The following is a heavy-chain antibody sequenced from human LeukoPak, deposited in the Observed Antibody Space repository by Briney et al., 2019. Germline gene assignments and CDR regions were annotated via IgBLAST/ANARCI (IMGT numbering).Heavy chain of an antibody. CDR1: GGSISSYY. V-gene: IGHV4-59*01. Sequence: PSETLSLTCTVSGGSISSYYWSWIRQPPGKGLEWIGYIYYSGSTNYNPSLKSRVTISVDTSKNQFSLKLSSVTAADTAVYYCARGASLMLLKLDYWGQGTLVTVSS. CDR2: IYYSGST. CDR3: ARGASLMLLKLDY. J-gene: IGHJ4*02. D-gene: IGHD2-15*01.